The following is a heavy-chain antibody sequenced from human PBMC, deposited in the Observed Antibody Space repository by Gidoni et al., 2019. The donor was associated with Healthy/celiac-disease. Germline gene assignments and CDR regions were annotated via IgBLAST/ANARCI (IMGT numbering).Heavy chain of an antibody. CDR1: GFTFSRYS. D-gene: IGHD1-26*01. Sequence: EVQLVESGGGLVKPGGSRRLPCAASGFTFSRYSMHWVRQAPGKGLEWVSSISSSSSYIYYADSVKGRFTISRDNAKNSLYLQMNSLRAEDTAVYYCARDRTWELLLDYWGQGTLVTVSS. CDR2: ISSSSSYI. CDR3: ARDRTWELLLDY. V-gene: IGHV3-21*01. J-gene: IGHJ4*02.